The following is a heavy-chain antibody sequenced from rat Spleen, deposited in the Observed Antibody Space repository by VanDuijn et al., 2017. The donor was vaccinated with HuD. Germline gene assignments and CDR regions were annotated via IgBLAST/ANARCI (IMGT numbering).Heavy chain of an antibody. CDR3: ARRHYGYTDYFDY. Sequence: EVQLVESDGGLVQPGRSLKLSCAASGFTFSDYYMAWVRQAPAKGLEWVATISSDGGRNFYRDSVEGRFTISRDNAKSNLSLQMDSLRSEDTATYYCARRHYGYTDYFDYWGQGVMVTVSS. D-gene: IGHD1-9*01. V-gene: IGHV5-20*01. CDR1: GFTFSDYY. J-gene: IGHJ2*01. CDR2: ISSDGGRN.